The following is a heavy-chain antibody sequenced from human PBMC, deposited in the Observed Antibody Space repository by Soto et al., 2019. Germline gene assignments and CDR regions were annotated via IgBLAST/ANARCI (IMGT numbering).Heavy chain of an antibody. CDR2: IIPIFGTA. CDR3: ARARERGEGYYYYNYGMDV. D-gene: IGHD1-26*01. J-gene: IGHJ6*02. CDR1: GGTFSSYA. V-gene: IGHV1-69*01. Sequence: QVQLVQSGAEVKKPGSSVKVSCKASGGTFSSYAISWVRQAPGQGLEWMGGIIPIFGTANYAQKFQGRVTITADESTSTAYMELSSLRSEDTAVYYWARARERGEGYYYYNYGMDVWGQGTTVTVSS.